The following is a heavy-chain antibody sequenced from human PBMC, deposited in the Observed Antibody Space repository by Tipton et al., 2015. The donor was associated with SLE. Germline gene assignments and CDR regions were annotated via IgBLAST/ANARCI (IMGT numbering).Heavy chain of an antibody. CDR3: AKGSGWYKD. CDR2: LDDSGHT. J-gene: IGHJ4*02. Sequence: TLSLTCFVYGDSLSTSFCSWILRSPGKGREWIASLDDSGHTNYNPSLSSRISTSIDTPRGQFSLRLSSVTAADTAVFYCAKGSGWYKDWGRGILVTVSS. D-gene: IGHD6-19*01. CDR1: GDSLSTSF. V-gene: IGHV4-59*12.